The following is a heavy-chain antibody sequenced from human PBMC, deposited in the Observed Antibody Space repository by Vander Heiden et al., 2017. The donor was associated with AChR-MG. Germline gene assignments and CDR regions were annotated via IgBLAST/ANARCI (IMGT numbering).Heavy chain of an antibody. Sequence: EVQLLESGGGLVQLGGSLRLSCAASGFTFSSYAMSWVRQAPGKGLEWVSAISGSGGSTYYADSVKGRFTISRDNSKNTLYLQMNSLRAEDTAVYYCAKALVSSGRIDCWGQGTLVTVSS. CDR3: AKALVSSGRIDC. CDR2: ISGSGGST. D-gene: IGHD3-22*01. J-gene: IGHJ4*02. V-gene: IGHV3-23*01. CDR1: GFTFSSYA.